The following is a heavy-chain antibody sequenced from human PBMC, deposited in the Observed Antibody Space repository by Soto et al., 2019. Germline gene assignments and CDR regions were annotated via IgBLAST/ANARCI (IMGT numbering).Heavy chain of an antibody. Sequence: EVQLVESGGDLVQPGGSLRLSCGVSGFTFSDYWMSWVRQAPGKGLEWVATIREDGGPKYYVDSVKGRFTISRDNARNSLFLQMNGLGAEDTAVYYCASPSTTGTTDYWGQGTLVTVSS. D-gene: IGHD1-7*01. CDR2: IREDGGPK. J-gene: IGHJ4*02. CDR3: ASPSTTGTTDY. V-gene: IGHV3-7*01. CDR1: GFTFSDYW.